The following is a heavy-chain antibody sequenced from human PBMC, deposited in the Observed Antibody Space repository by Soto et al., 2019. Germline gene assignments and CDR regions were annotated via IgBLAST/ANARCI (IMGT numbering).Heavy chain of an antibody. Sequence: GASVKVSCKASGYTFTTFGITWVRQAPGQGLEWMGWISAYNGNTNYAQKLQGRVTMTTDTSTSTAYMELRSLRSDDTAVYYCARGFSTNWETFYYYYGMDVWGQGTTVTVSS. CDR3: ARGFSTNWETFYYYYGMDV. V-gene: IGHV1-18*01. D-gene: IGHD2-2*01. CDR1: GYTFTTFG. CDR2: ISAYNGNT. J-gene: IGHJ6*02.